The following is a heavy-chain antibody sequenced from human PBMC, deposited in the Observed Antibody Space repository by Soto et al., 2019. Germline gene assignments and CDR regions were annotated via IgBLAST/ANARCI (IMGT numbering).Heavy chain of an antibody. J-gene: IGHJ4*02. CDR1: GGTFSSDV. Sequence: EASVKVSCKASGGTFSSDVISWVRQAPGQGLEWMGGIAPMFGTPSYAQKFQGRVTITADESTSTAYMELSSLRSGDTAVYYCARGRDGSNYYFEYWGQGTLVTVSS. V-gene: IGHV1-69*13. D-gene: IGHD3-10*01. CDR2: IAPMFGTP. CDR3: ARGRDGSNYYFEY.